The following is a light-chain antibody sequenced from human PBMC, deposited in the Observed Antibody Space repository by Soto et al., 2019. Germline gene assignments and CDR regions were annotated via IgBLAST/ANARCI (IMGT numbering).Light chain of an antibody. Sequence: DIQMTQSPSSLSASVGDRVTITCRASQRISSYLNWYQQKPGKAPRLLIYAASSLQSGVPSRFSGSGSGTDFTLTISGLQSEDFATYYCQQTYSSPITFGQGTKVDIK. CDR3: QQTYSSPIT. CDR2: AAS. V-gene: IGKV1-39*01. CDR1: QRISSY. J-gene: IGKJ1*01.